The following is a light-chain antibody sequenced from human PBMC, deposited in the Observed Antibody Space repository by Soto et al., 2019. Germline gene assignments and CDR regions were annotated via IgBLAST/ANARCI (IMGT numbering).Light chain of an antibody. J-gene: IGKJ1*01. CDR3: QQSYSDLWT. V-gene: IGKV1-39*01. CDR1: QSINSY. Sequence: DFQMTQSPSSLSASVGDRVIITCRASQSINSYLNWYQQKPGKAPKLLIYAASTLQSGVPSRFSGSGSGTDFTLTISSLQPEDFATYHCQQSYSDLWTFGQGTKVEIK. CDR2: AAS.